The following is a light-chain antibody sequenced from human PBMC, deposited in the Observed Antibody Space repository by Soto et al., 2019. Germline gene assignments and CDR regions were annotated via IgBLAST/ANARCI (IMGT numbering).Light chain of an antibody. V-gene: IGLV3-21*04. Sequence: SYELTQPPSVSVAPGKTARITCGGNNIGSKSVHWYQQKPGQAPVLVIYYDSDRPSGIPERFSGSNSGNTATLTISGVEAGDEADYYCQVWDSSSDHSVVFGGGTKLTVL. J-gene: IGLJ2*01. CDR2: YDS. CDR3: QVWDSSSDHSVV. CDR1: NIGSKS.